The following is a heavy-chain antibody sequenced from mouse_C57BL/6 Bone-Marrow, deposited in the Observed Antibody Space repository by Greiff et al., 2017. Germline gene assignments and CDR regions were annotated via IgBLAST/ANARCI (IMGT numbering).Heavy chain of an antibody. CDR2: IYPGNGDT. D-gene: IGHD1-1*01. CDR1: GYTFTSYN. CDR3: ARSPHYYGSSYSYYAMDY. Sequence: QVQLQQSGAELVRPGASVKMSCKASGYTFTSYNMHWVKQTPRQGLEWIGAIYPGNGDTSYNQKFKGKATLTVDKSSSTAYMQLSSLTSEDSAVYFCARSPHYYGSSYSYYAMDYWGQGTSVTVSS. V-gene: IGHV1-12*01. J-gene: IGHJ4*01.